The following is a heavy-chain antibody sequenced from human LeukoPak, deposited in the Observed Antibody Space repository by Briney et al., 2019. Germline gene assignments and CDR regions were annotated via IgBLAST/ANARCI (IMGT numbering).Heavy chain of an antibody. D-gene: IGHD3-22*01. CDR2: ISYDGSNK. V-gene: IGHV3-30*04. J-gene: IGHJ4*02. Sequence: GGSLRLSCAASGFTFSSYAMHWVRQAPGKGLEWVAVISYDGSNKYYADSVKGRITISRDNSKNTLYLQMNSLRAEDTAVYYCARVRNYYDSSALFDYWGQGTLVTVSS. CDR3: ARVRNYYDSSALFDY. CDR1: GFTFSSYA.